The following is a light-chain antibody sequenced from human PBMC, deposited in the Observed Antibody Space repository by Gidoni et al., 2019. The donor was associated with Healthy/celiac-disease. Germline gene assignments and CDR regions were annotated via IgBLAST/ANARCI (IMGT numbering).Light chain of an antibody. CDR1: QSVSSY. Sequence: EIVLTQSPATLSLSPGERATLSCRASQSVSSYLDWYQQKPGQAPRLLIYDASNSATGIPARVSGSGSGTDFTLTISSLEAEDFEVYYCQKSSKCPLTFGGGTKVEIK. CDR2: DAS. J-gene: IGKJ4*01. V-gene: IGKV3-11*01. CDR3: QKSSKCPLT.